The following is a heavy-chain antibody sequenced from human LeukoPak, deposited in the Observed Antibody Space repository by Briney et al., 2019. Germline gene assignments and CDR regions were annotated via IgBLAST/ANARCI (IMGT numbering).Heavy chain of an antibody. V-gene: IGHV1-18*01. Sequence: ASVKISSKASGYTFTNDGISWVRHAPGQGLEWMGCISAYNGNTNYAQKLQDRVTMATDTSTRTAYIELRSLRSDDTAVYYCARFGVTRSSSRYYFDYWGQGTLVTASS. CDR2: ISAYNGNT. CDR1: GYTFTNDG. D-gene: IGHD6-13*01. J-gene: IGHJ4*02. CDR3: ARFGVTRSSSRYYFDY.